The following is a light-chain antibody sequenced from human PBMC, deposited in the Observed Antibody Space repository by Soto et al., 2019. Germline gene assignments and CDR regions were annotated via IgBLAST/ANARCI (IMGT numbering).Light chain of an antibody. J-gene: IGKJ1*01. CDR1: QSISSW. V-gene: IGKV1-5*01. CDR2: DAS. CDR3: QQYNSYSLT. Sequence: DIQMTQSPSTLSASVGDRVTITCRASQSISSWLAWYQQKPGKAPKLLIYDASSLESGVPSRLSGSGSGTEFTLTISSLQPDDFATYYCQQYNSYSLTFGQGTKV.